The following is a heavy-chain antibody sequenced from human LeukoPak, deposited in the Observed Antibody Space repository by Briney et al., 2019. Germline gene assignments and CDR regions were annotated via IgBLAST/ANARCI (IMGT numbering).Heavy chain of an antibody. J-gene: IGHJ4*02. V-gene: IGHV3-33*01. CDR3: ARDLGLLSMVY. CDR1: GFTFSSYG. D-gene: IGHD2/OR15-2a*01. Sequence: GGSLRLSCAASGFTFSSYGMHWVRQAPGKGLEWVAVIWYDGSNKYYADSVKGRFTISRDNSKNTLYLQMNSLRAEDTAVYYCARDLGLLSMVYWGQGTPVTVSS. CDR2: IWYDGSNK.